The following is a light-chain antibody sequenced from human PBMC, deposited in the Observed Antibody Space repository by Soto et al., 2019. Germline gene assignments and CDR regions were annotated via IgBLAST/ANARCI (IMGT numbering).Light chain of an antibody. CDR2: EDN. V-gene: IGLV6-57*04. Sequence: LTQPHSVSESPGKTVTISCTRSSGSIASNYVQWYQQRPGSAPTTVIYEDNQRPSGVPDRFSDSIDSSSNSASLTISGLKTEDEADYYCQSYDSSIVVFGGGTKLTVL. J-gene: IGLJ2*01. CDR1: SGSIASNY. CDR3: QSYDSSIVV.